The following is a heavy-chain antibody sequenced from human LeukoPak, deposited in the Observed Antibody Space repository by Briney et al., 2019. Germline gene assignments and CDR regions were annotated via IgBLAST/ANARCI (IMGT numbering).Heavy chain of an antibody. J-gene: IGHJ4*02. D-gene: IGHD3-10*01. V-gene: IGHV3-30*04. CDR2: ISYDGSNK. Sequence: GGSLRLSCAASGFTLSSYAMHWVRQAPGKGLEWVAVISYDGSNKYYADSVKGRFTISRDNSKNTLYLQMNSLRAEDTAVYYCARLGDYYGSGSYYNLLDYWGQGTLVTVSS. CDR1: GFTLSSYA. CDR3: ARLGDYYGSGSYYNLLDY.